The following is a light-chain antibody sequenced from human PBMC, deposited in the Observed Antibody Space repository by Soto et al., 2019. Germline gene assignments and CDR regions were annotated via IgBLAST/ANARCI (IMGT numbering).Light chain of an antibody. CDR1: QSVSSSY. V-gene: IGKV3-20*01. J-gene: IGKJ5*01. Sequence: IVLSQSTSTLPLSPGERATLSCRASQSVSSSYLAWYQQKPGQAPRLLIYGASSRATGIPDRFSGSGSGTDFTLTISRLEPEDFAVYYCQQYGSSLITFGQGTRLEI. CDR3: QQYGSSLIT. CDR2: GAS.